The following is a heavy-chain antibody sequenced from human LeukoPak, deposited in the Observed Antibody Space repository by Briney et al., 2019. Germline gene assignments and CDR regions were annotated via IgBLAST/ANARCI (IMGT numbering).Heavy chain of an antibody. D-gene: IGHD3-10*01. CDR2: INPNSGGT. CDR1: GYTFTGYY. CDR3: ARGSEDLLWFGDLSIIYYFDY. J-gene: IGHJ4*02. Sequence: GASVKVSCKASGYTFTGYYMHWVRQAPGQGLEWMGWINPNSGGTNYAQKFQGRVTMTRDTSISTAYMELSRLRSDDTAVYYCARGSEDLLWFGDLSIIYYFDYWGQGTLVTVSS. V-gene: IGHV1-2*02.